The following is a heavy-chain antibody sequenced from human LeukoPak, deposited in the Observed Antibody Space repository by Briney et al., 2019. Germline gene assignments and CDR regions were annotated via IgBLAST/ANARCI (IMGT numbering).Heavy chain of an antibody. J-gene: IGHJ3*02. D-gene: IGHD2-15*01. V-gene: IGHV2-70*11. CDR1: GFSLSTSGMC. CDR3: ARNWGSGGSCYSADAFDI. Sequence: SGPTLVNPTQTLTLTCTFSGFSLSTSGMCVSWIRQPPGKALEWLARIDWDDDKYYSTSLKTRLTISKDTSKNQVVLTMTNMDPVDTATYYRARNWGSGGSCYSADAFDIWGQGTMVTVSS. CDR2: IDWDDDK.